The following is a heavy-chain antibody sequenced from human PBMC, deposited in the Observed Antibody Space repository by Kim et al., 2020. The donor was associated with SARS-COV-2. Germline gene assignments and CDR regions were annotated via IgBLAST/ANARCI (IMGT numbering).Heavy chain of an antibody. J-gene: IGHJ5*02. D-gene: IGHD2-15*01. Sequence: YNPSPKSRVTMSVDTSKNQFSLKLSSVTAADTAVYYCARVLRGTANWFDPWGQGTLVTVSS. CDR3: ARVLRGTANWFDP. V-gene: IGHV4-4*07.